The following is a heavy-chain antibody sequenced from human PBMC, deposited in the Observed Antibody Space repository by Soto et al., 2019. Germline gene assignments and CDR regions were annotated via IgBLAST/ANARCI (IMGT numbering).Heavy chain of an antibody. V-gene: IGHV3-33*01. CDR2: IWYDGSDK. J-gene: IGHJ4*02. CDR1: GFTFSGFG. D-gene: IGHD3-16*01. Sequence: PGGSLRLSCAASGFTFSGFGMHWVRQAPGKGLEWVAIIWYDGSDKYYADSVKGRFTISRDNSKNTLYLQMNSLRAEDTAVYHCAFGNLSYYFDFWGQGTLVTVSS. CDR3: AFGNLSYYFDF.